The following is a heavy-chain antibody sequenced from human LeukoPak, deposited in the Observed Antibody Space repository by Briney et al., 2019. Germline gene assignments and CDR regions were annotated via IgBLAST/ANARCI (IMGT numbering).Heavy chain of an antibody. D-gene: IGHD3-10*01. J-gene: IGHJ6*03. Sequence: GGSLRLSCAASGFTFSSYSMNWVRQAPGKGLEWVSSISSSSSYIYYADSVKGRFTISRDNAKNTLYLQMNSLRAEDTAVYYCARDHRGSGSRYYYYYMDVWGKGTTVTISS. CDR2: ISSSSSYI. CDR1: GFTFSSYS. V-gene: IGHV3-21*01. CDR3: ARDHRGSGSRYYYYYMDV.